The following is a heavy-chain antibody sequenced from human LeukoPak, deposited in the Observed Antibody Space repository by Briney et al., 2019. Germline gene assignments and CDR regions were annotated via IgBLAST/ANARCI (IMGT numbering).Heavy chain of an antibody. CDR3: ARGGGCDGDCYDY. D-gene: IGHD2-21*01. CDR1: GGTFSSYA. Sequence: SVKVSCKASGGTFSSYAISWVRQAPGQGLEWMGRIIPILGIANYAQKFQGRVTITADKSTSTAYMELSSLRSEDTAVYYCARGGGCDGDCYDYWGQGTLVTVSS. CDR2: IIPILGIA. V-gene: IGHV1-69*04. J-gene: IGHJ4*02.